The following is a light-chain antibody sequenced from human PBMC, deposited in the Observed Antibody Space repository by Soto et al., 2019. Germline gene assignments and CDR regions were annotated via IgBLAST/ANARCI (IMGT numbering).Light chain of an antibody. CDR1: QSVSSD. CDR2: GAS. J-gene: IGKJ1*01. Sequence: VVTQSPATLSVFPGETATLSCRASQSVSSDLAWYQQRPGQAPRLLIYGASTRATGIPARFRGSGSGTEFRLTISSLQSEDFATYYCQKYNSAPWTFGQGTKVEFK. V-gene: IGKV3-15*01. CDR3: QKYNSAPWT.